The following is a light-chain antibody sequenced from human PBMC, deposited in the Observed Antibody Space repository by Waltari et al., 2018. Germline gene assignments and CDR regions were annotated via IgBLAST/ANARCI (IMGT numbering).Light chain of an antibody. CDR3: QQYYSLPYT. CDR2: AAS. CDR1: QDISSY. Sequence: DIQLTQSPSFLSASVGDRVTITCRASQDISSYLAWYQQKPGKAPKLLIYAASTLQSGVPSRFSGSGSGTAFTLTISSLQAEDVAVYYCQQYYSLPYTFGPGTKLEIK. V-gene: IGKV1-9*01. J-gene: IGKJ2*01.